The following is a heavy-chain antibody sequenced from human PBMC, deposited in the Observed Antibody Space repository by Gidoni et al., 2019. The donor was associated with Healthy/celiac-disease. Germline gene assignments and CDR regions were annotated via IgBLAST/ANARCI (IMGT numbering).Heavy chain of an antibody. CDR1: GFTFSGSA. CDR2: IRSKANSYAT. V-gene: IGHV3-73*01. Sequence: EVQLVESGGGLVQPGGSLKLSCAASGFTFSGSAMLWVRQASGKGLEWVGRIRSKANSYATAYAASVKGRFTISRDDSKNTAYLQMNSLKTEDTAVYYCTRPPLAENGVAATLGDWFDPWGQGTLVTVSS. CDR3: TRPPLAENGVAATLGDWFDP. D-gene: IGHD2-15*01. J-gene: IGHJ5*02.